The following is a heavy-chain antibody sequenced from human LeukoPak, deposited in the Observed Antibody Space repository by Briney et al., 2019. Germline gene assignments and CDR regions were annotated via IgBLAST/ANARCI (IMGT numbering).Heavy chain of an antibody. CDR2: INHSGGT. J-gene: IGHJ4*02. Sequence: SETLSLTCAVYGGSFSGYYWSWIRQPPGKGLEWIGEINHSGGTNYNPSLKSRVTISVDTSKNQFSLKLSSVTAADTAVYYCARGPLYYWGQGTLVTVSS. CDR1: GGSFSGYY. V-gene: IGHV4-34*01. CDR3: ARGPLYY.